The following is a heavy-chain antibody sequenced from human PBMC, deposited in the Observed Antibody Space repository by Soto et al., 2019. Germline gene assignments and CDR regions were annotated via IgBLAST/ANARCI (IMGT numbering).Heavy chain of an antibody. CDR1: GGSFSGYY. D-gene: IGHD3-10*01. CDR3: ARKPWIGPLL. V-gene: IGHV4-34*01. J-gene: IGHJ4*02. CDR2: INHSGST. Sequence: VQLQQWGAGLLKPSETLSLTCAVYGGSFSGYYWSWIRQPPGKGLEWIGEINHSGSTNYNPSLKSRVTISVDTSKNQFSLKLSSVTAADTAVYYCARKPWIGPLLWGQGTLVTVSS.